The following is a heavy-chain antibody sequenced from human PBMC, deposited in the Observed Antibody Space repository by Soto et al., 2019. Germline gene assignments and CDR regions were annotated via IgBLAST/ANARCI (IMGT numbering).Heavy chain of an antibody. CDR3: ARGPSMGWFDP. D-gene: IGHD3-10*01. Sequence: QVQLQQWGAGLSKPSETLSLTCAVYGGSFSGYYWSWIRQPPGKGLEWIGEINHSGSTNYNPSLKSRVTISVDTSKNQFSLKLSSVTAADTAVYYCARGPSMGWFDPWGQGTLVTVSS. CDR1: GGSFSGYY. V-gene: IGHV4-34*01. CDR2: INHSGST. J-gene: IGHJ5*02.